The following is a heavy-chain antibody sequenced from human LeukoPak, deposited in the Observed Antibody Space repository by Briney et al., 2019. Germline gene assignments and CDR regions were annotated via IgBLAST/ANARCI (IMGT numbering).Heavy chain of an antibody. D-gene: IGHD3-10*01. V-gene: IGHV4-39*01. J-gene: IGHJ4*02. CDR1: GDSISSSSYY. Sequence: SETLSLTCTVSGDSISSSSYYWGWIRQPPGKGLEWIGNIYYSGNTYYNPSLKSRVTISVDTSKNQFSLKLSSVTAADTAVYYCARLTNGSGSYWYFDYWGQGTLVTVSS. CDR2: IYYSGNT. CDR3: ARLTNGSGSYWYFDY.